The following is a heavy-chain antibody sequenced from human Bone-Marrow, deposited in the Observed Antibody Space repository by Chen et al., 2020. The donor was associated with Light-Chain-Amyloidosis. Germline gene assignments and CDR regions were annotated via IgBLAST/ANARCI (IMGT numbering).Heavy chain of an antibody. V-gene: IGHV3-7*01. CDR2: INRDGSEK. CDR1: GVPFRNYW. J-gene: IGHJ4*02. D-gene: IGHD3-22*01. Sequence: EVKLVESGGGLVQPGGSLSLSCAASGVPFRNYWMSWVRQAPGKGLEWVANINRDGSEKNYVDSVKVRFTISRDNAKNSLALQMNRLRAEDTAVYYCSRMDDYSSGYPIDYWGQGTLVAVSS. CDR3: SRMDDYSSGYPIDY.